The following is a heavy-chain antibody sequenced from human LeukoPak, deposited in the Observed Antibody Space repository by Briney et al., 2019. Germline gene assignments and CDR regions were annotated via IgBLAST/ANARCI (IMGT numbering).Heavy chain of an antibody. D-gene: IGHD3-9*01. V-gene: IGHV3-23*01. CDR3: AKEGSLRYFDWPDYYYYGMDV. CDR1: GFPFSSYA. Sequence: GGSLRLSCAASGFPFSSYAMSWVRQAPGKGLEWVSAISGSGGSTYYADSVKGRFTISRDNSKNTLYLQMNSLRAEDTAVYYCAKEGSLRYFDWPDYYYYGMDVWGKGTTVTVSS. J-gene: IGHJ6*04. CDR2: ISGSGGST.